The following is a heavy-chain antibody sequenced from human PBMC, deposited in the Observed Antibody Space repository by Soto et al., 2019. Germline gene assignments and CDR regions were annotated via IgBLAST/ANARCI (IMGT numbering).Heavy chain of an antibody. D-gene: IGHD3-10*01. Sequence: EVQLVESGGGLIQPGGSLRLSCAASGLTVSNAYMAWVRQAPGMGLEWVSVIYDNGTTYYADSVKGRFTISRDTSTNTLSLQMDSLRAEDSAVYYCLRPLPSGRNYGLDVWGQGTTVTVSS. CDR2: IYDNGTT. J-gene: IGHJ6*01. CDR3: LRPLPSGRNYGLDV. V-gene: IGHV3-53*01. CDR1: GLTVSNAY.